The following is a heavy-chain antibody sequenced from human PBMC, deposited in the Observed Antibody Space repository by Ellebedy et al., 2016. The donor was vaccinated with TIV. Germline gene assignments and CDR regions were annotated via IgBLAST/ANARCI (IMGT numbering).Heavy chain of an antibody. D-gene: IGHD1-26*01. CDR1: GGSISSSSYY. CDR3: ARQVPVRRNAWDPMKGTFDY. CDR2: IYYSGET. J-gene: IGHJ4*02. Sequence: MPGGSLRLSCIVSGGSISSSSYYWGWIRQPPGKGLEWIGSIYYSGETYYQTSLQSRVTISMDTSGNQFSLNLRSVTAADTALYHCARQVPVRRNAWDPMKGTFDYWGQGALVTVSS. V-gene: IGHV4-39*01.